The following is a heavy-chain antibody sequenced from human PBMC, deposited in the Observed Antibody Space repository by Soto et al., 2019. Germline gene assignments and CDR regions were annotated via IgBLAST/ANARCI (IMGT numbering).Heavy chain of an antibody. J-gene: IGHJ6*02. Sequence: GGSLRLSCVASGFSFSTNAMSWVRQAPGKGLEWVSSISSSSGSTYYADSVKGRFTVSRDNSMKTLYLQMNSLRADDTAVYYCAKGRGRSRYGMDVWGQGTTVTVSS. CDR2: ISSSSGST. V-gene: IGHV3-23*01. CDR3: AKGRGRSRYGMDV. CDR1: GFSFSTNA. D-gene: IGHD1-26*01.